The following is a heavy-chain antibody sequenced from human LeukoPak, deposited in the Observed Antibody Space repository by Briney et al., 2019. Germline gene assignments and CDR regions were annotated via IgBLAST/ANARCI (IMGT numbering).Heavy chain of an antibody. Sequence: GGSLRLSCTASGFTFSSYTMHWVRRAPGKGLEWVAVISHDGNIKYHADSMKDRFTISRDNSRNTLYLQMNNLRPEDTAVYACARAKYYDSRGYSVREAYDIWGQGTMVTVSS. CDR3: ARAKYYDSRGYSVREAYDI. CDR2: ISHDGNIK. V-gene: IGHV3-30*04. J-gene: IGHJ3*02. D-gene: IGHD3-22*01. CDR1: GFTFSSYT.